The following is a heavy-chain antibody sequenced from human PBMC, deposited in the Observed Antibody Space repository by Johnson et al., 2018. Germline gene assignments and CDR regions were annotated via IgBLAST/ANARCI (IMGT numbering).Heavy chain of an antibody. Sequence: EVQLVQSGGGLVQXGGSXRLXCAASGFTFSSYAMSWVRQAPGKGLEWVSYISTSGSTIYYADAVKGRFTISRDNAKNSLFLQMNSLRAEDTAVYYCARSARLGYCTNGVCYTWAFDIWGQGTMVTVSS. V-gene: IGHV3-48*03. D-gene: IGHD2-8*01. CDR1: GFTFSSYA. CDR3: ARSARLGYCTNGVCYTWAFDI. J-gene: IGHJ3*02. CDR2: ISTSGSTI.